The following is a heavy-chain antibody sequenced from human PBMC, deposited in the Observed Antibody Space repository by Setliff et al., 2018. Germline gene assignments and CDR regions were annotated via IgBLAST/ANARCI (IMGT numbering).Heavy chain of an antibody. D-gene: IGHD3-22*01. Sequence: SETLSLTCAVYGGSFSGYYWSWIRQPPGKGLEWLGEINHSGSTNYNPSLKSRVTMSVDTSKNQFSLKLSSVTAADTAVYYCARGLSYYDESGYLLAPYALDVWGQGTMVTVSS. J-gene: IGHJ3*01. CDR3: ARGLSYYDESGYLLAPYALDV. CDR2: INHSGST. CDR1: GGSFSGYY. V-gene: IGHV4-34*01.